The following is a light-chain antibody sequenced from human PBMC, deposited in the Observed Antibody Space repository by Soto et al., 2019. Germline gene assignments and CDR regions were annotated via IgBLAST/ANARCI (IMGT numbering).Light chain of an antibody. CDR2: EVS. CDR3: SSYAGSNIYV. J-gene: IGLJ1*01. CDR1: SSDVGGYNY. Sequence: QSALTQPPSASGSPGQSVTISCTGTSSDVGGYNYVSWYQQHPGKVPKLMIYEVSKRPSGVPDRFSGSKSGNTASLTVSGLQADDEADYYCSSYAGSNIYVFGTGTKVTVL. V-gene: IGLV2-8*01.